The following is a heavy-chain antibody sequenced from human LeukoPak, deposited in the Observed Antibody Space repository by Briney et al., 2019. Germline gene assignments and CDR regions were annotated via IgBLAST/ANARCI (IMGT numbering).Heavy chain of an antibody. CDR1: GGSFSGYY. J-gene: IGHJ4*02. V-gene: IGHV4-59*01. Sequence: SETLSLTCAVYGGSFSGYYWSWIRQPPGKGLEWIGYIYYSGSTNYNPSLKSRVTISVDTSKNQFSLKLSSVTAADTAVYYCASYPGFDYWGQGTLVTVSS. CDR2: IYYSGST. CDR3: ASYPGFDY.